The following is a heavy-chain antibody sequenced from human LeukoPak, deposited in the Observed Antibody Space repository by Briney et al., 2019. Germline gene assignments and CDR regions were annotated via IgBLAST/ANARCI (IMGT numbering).Heavy chain of an antibody. J-gene: IGHJ6*03. D-gene: IGHD3-10*01. Sequence: WASVKVSCKASGYTFTSYGISWVRQAPGQGLEWMGWISAYNGNTNYAQKLQGRVTMTTDTSTSTAYMELRSLRSDDTAVYYCARNYYYGSGSYYDHYYYYYMDVWGKGTTVTVSS. CDR2: ISAYNGNT. CDR3: ARNYYYGSGSYYDHYYYYYMDV. CDR1: GYTFTSYG. V-gene: IGHV1-18*01.